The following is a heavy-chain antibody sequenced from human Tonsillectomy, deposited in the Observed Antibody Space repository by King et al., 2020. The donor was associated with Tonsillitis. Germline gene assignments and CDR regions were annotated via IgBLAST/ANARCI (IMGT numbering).Heavy chain of an antibody. D-gene: IGHD3-10*01. CDR2: IYTSENT. V-gene: IGHV4-4*07. CDR3: ARGSDTLVRGLIIHNGMDV. Sequence: VQLQESGPGLVKPSETLSLTCTVSGGSISSYYWSWIRQPAGKGLEWIGRIYTSENTNYNPSLKGRVTLSVDTSKNQFSLKMSSVTAADTAVYYCARGSDTLVRGLIIHNGMDVWGQGTTVTVSS. CDR1: GGSISSYY. J-gene: IGHJ6*02.